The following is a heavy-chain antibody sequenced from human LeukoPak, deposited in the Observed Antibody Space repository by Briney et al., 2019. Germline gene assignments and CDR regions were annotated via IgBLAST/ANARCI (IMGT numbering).Heavy chain of an antibody. CDR1: GGSISNYY. Sequence: PSETLSLTCTVSGGSISNYYWSWIRQPPGKRLEWIGYIFYSGDTNYNPSLKSRVTISVDTSKNQFSLSLSSVTAADTAVYYCARHSGSSPHYFDYWGQRTLVTVSS. CDR2: IFYSGDT. D-gene: IGHD1-26*01. V-gene: IGHV4-59*08. CDR3: ARHSGSSPHYFDY. J-gene: IGHJ4*02.